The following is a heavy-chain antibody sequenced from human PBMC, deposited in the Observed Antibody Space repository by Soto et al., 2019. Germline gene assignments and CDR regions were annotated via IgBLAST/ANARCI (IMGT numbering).Heavy chain of an antibody. CDR2: IDPSDSYT. Sequence: GEALKISCKGSGYSFTSYWISWVRQMPGKGLEWMGRIDPSDSYTNYSPSFQGHVTISADKSISTAYLQWSSLKASDTAMYYCARHRYCSSTSCYGRYHYYGMDVWGQGTTVTVSS. J-gene: IGHJ6*02. D-gene: IGHD2-2*01. CDR3: ARHRYCSSTSCYGRYHYYGMDV. V-gene: IGHV5-10-1*01. CDR1: GYSFTSYW.